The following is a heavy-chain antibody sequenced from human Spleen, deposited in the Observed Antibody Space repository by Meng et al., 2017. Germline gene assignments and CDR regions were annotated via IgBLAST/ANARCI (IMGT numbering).Heavy chain of an antibody. CDR2: INHSGST. J-gene: IGHJ4*02. CDR3: ARLNCSGGSCYGDY. CDR1: GGSFSDYF. V-gene: IGHV4-34*01. Sequence: QVQLQQWGAGLLKPSETLSLTCAVYGGSFSDYFWTWIRQTPGKGLEWIGEINHSGSTNYNPSLKSRVTLSVDTSKNQFSLKLSSVTAAETAVYYCARLNCSGGSCYGDYWGQGTLVTVSS. D-gene: IGHD2-15*01.